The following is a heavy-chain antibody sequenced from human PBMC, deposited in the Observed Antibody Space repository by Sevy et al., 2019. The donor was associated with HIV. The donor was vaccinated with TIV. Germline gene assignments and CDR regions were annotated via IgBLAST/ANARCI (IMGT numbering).Heavy chain of an antibody. V-gene: IGHV3-15*01. D-gene: IGHD2-8*02. CDR1: GFSFSHAW. CDR3: STDPIIVLLVTDGMDV. Sequence: GGSLRLSCAASGFSFSHAWMTWVRQAPGKGLEWVGRIKSKPDGGTIDYAAPVKGRFTISRDDSKNTLYLQMNSLKTEDIAVYYCSTDPIIVLLVTDGMDVWGQGTTVTVSS. CDR2: IKSKPDGGTI. J-gene: IGHJ6*02.